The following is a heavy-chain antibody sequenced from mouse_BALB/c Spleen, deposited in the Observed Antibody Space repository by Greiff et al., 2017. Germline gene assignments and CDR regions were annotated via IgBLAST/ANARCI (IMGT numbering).Heavy chain of an antibody. V-gene: IGHV1-26*01. D-gene: IGHD1-1*01. CDR2: VNPNNGGT. J-gene: IGHJ2*01. CDR1: GYTFTDYY. CDR3: ARVGYYGSSVY. Sequence: VQLQQSGPELVKPGASVKISCKASGYTFTDYYMNWVKQSHGKSLEWIGLVNPNNGGTSYNQKFKGKATLTVDKSSSTAYMELRSLTSEDSAVYYCARVGYYGSSVYWGQGTTLTVSS.